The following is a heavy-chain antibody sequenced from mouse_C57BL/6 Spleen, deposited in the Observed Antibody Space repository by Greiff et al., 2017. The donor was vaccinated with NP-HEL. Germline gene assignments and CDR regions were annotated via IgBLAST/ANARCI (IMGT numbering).Heavy chain of an antibody. J-gene: IGHJ3*01. V-gene: IGHV5-15*01. D-gene: IGHD2-5*01. CDR3: ARQGAYYSNYVIAY. Sequence: EVKLVESGGGLVQPGGSLKLSCAASGFTFSDYGMAWVRQAPRKGPEWVAFIRTLAYSTYYADTVTGRFTISRENAKNTLCLEMSSLRADDTAMYYCARQGAYYSNYVIAYWGQGTLVTVSA. CDR1: GFTFSDYG. CDR2: IRTLAYST.